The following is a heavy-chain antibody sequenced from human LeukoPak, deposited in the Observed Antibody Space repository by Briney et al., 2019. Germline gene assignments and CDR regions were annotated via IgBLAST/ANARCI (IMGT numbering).Heavy chain of an antibody. CDR2: IKQDGSEK. Sequence: GGSLRLSCAASGFTFSSYWMTWVRQAPGKGLEGLANIKQDGSEKYYVDSVKGRFTISRDNAKNSLYLQMNSLRAEDTAVYYCATSLRLYYYDSSAYYAHWGQGTLVTVSS. V-gene: IGHV3-7*01. J-gene: IGHJ4*02. CDR3: ATSLRLYYYDSSAYYAH. CDR1: GFTFSSYW. D-gene: IGHD3-22*01.